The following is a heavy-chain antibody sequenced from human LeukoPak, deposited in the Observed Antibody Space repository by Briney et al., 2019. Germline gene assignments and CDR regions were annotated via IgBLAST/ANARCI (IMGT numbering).Heavy chain of an antibody. CDR3: AKHEVSYYDSSGYYPFDC. CDR1: GFTFSDFA. V-gene: IGHV3-23*01. Sequence: GGSLRLSCVAPGFTFSDFAMSWVRLPPGKGLKWVSGLSASGGSTFYTDSVKGRFTISRDNSNNTLYLQMDGLSAEDTAIYYCAKHEVSYYDSSGYYPFDCWGPGTVVTVSS. CDR2: LSASGGST. D-gene: IGHD3-22*01. J-gene: IGHJ4*02.